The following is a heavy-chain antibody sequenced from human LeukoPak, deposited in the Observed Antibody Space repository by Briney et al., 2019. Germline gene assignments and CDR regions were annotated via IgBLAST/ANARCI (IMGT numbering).Heavy chain of an antibody. CDR3: ARGAWTAYYFDY. Sequence: PGGSLRLSCVASGFSFSSHWMHWVRQAPGKGLVWVSRINGDESRTFFADSVRGRFTISRDNAKNTVYQEMNSLTDEDTAVYFCARGAWTAYYFDYWGQGTVVTVSS. D-gene: IGHD3/OR15-3a*01. CDR2: INGDESRT. V-gene: IGHV3-74*01. CDR1: GFSFSSHW. J-gene: IGHJ4*02.